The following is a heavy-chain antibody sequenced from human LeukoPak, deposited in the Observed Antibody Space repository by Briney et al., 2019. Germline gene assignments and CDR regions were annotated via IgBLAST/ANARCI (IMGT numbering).Heavy chain of an antibody. J-gene: IGHJ4*02. Sequence: GGSLRLSCAASGFTFSSYGMHWVRQAPGKGLEWVAVISYDGSNKYYADSVKGRFTISRDNSKNTLYLQMNSLRAEDTAVYYCAKVRVTYCSSTSCSGGFDYWGQGTLVTVSS. CDR3: AKVRVTYCSSTSCSGGFDY. CDR2: ISYDGSNK. D-gene: IGHD2-2*01. CDR1: GFTFSSYG. V-gene: IGHV3-30*18.